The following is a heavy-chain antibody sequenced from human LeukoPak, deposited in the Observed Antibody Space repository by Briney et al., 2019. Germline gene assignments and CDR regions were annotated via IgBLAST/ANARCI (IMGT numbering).Heavy chain of an antibody. Sequence: PSETLSLTCIVSGGSISTYYWSWIRQTPGKGLEWIGNIYYKGSTNYNPSLKSRVSMSVDTSSNQFSLKLSSVTAADTAVYYCARTYYYGAGSYFFDYWGQGILVTVSS. CDR2: IYYKGST. CDR1: GGSISTYY. J-gene: IGHJ4*02. V-gene: IGHV4-59*01. CDR3: ARTYYYGAGSYFFDY. D-gene: IGHD3-10*01.